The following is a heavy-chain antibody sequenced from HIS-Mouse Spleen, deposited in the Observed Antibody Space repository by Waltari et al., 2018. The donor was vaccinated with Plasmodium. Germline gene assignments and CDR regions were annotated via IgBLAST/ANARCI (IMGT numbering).Heavy chain of an antibody. J-gene: IGHJ3*02. CDR2: VRPYNGTT. V-gene: IGHV1-18*01. CDR1: GYTFTRCG. D-gene: IGHD6-19*01. Sequence: QVQLVQSGAEVKKPGASVKVSCKASGYTFTRCGFSWVRHAPGQGLEWMGWVRPYNGTTNFVQRLQGRVTMTTDTATSTAYMEVRSLRADDTAVYYCARGSAGDAIDIWGQGTMVTVSS. CDR3: ARGSAGDAIDI.